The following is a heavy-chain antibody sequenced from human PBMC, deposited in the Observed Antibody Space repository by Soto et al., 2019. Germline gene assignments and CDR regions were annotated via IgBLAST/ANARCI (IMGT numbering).Heavy chain of an antibody. Sequence: ASVKVSCKASGYIFSDYGINCVRLAPGQGLEWMGWIIPYNDNTKYAENFQGRVTLTTDTSTNTVYMELRSLTPDDTGVYFCARKPYSHYYGMDVWGQGTSVTVSS. CDR2: IIPYNDNT. CDR1: GYIFSDYG. V-gene: IGHV1-18*01. CDR3: ARKPYSHYYGMDV. J-gene: IGHJ6*02. D-gene: IGHD2-21*01.